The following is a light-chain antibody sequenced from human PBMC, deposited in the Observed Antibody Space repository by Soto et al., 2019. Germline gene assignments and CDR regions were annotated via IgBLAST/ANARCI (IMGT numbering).Light chain of an antibody. J-gene: IGKJ1*01. CDR1: QSISNS. CDR2: GTS. Sequence: DIQLTQSPSSLSASVGDRVTITCQASQSISNSLNWYQQKPGKAPNLLIYGTSGLQSGVPSRFSGSGSGTGFTLTISSLQREDFATYYCQQSYSSSWTFGQGTKVDIK. CDR3: QQSYSSSWT. V-gene: IGKV1-39*01.